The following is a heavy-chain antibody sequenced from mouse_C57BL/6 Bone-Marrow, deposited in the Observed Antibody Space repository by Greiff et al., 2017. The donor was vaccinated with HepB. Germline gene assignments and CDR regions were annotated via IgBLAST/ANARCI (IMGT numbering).Heavy chain of an antibody. D-gene: IGHD3-2*02. CDR3: ARGRSSGYVMDY. CDR2: INPYNGGT. V-gene: IGHV1-19*01. Sequence: EVQLQQSGPVLVKPGASVKMSCKASGYTFTDYYMNWVKQSHGKSLEWIGVINPYNGGTSYNQKLKGKATLTVDKSSSTAYMELNSLTSEDSAVYYCARGRSSGYVMDYWGQGTSVTVSS. CDR1: GYTFTDYY. J-gene: IGHJ4*01.